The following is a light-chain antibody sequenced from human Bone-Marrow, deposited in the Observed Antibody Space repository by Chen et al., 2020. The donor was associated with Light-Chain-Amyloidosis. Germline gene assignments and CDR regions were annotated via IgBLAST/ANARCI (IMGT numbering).Light chain of an antibody. CDR2: AAS. CDR1: QSISSY. J-gene: IGKJ2*01. Sequence: DIQMTQSPSSLSASVGDRVTITCRASQSISSYLNWYQQKPRKAPKLLIYAASSLQSWVPSRFSGISSCTDFTLTILSLQPADFETFYCQQRYSTPMYTFVQGTKLEIK. CDR3: QQRYSTPMYT. V-gene: IGKV1-39*01.